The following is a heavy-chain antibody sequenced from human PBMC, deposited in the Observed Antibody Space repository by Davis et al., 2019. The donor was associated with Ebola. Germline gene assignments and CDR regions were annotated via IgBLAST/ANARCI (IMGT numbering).Heavy chain of an antibody. V-gene: IGHV3-74*01. D-gene: IGHD4-17*01. CDR3: TCTYGETDY. J-gene: IGHJ4*02. Sequence: GESLKISCAASGFTFSRYWMHWVRQAPGMGLEWVSRISSDGYSTRYADSVKGRFTISRDDSKNTAYLQMNSLKTEDTAVYYCTCTYGETDYWGQGTLVTVSS. CDR1: GFTFSRYW. CDR2: ISSDGYST.